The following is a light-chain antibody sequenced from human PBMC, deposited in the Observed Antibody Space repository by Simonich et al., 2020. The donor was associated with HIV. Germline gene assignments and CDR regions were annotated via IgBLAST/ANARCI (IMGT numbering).Light chain of an antibody. CDR2: DAS. Sequence: EIVMTQSPATLSVSPGERATLSCRASQSVSSNLAWYRQKPGQAPRLLIYDASNRATGIPARFSGSGSGTDFTLTISSLEPEDFAVYYCQQRSNWPSTFGGGTKVEIK. V-gene: IGKV3-11*01. CDR3: QQRSNWPST. CDR1: QSVSSN. J-gene: IGKJ4*01.